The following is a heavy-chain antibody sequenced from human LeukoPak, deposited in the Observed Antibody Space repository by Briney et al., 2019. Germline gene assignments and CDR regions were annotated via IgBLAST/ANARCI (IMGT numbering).Heavy chain of an antibody. CDR1: GYTFTGYY. D-gene: IGHD3-10*01. J-gene: IGHJ5*02. Sequence: ASVKVSCKASGYTFTGYYMHWVRQAPGQGLEWMGWFNPNSGGTNYAQKFQGRVTMTRDTSISTAYMELSRLRSDDTAVYYCARRSKALITMVRGVIHNWFDPWGQGTLVTVSS. V-gene: IGHV1-2*02. CDR2: FNPNSGGT. CDR3: ARRSKALITMVRGVIHNWFDP.